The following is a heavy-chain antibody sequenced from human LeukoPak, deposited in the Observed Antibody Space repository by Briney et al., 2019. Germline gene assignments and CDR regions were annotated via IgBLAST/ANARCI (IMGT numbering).Heavy chain of an antibody. J-gene: IGHJ3*02. V-gene: IGHV3-7*03. D-gene: IGHD3-16*02. Sequence: TGGSLRLSCTASGLSLNNYWMTWVRQAPGKGLEWVANIKEDGSETYYVDSVKGRFTISRDNSKNTLYLQMNSLRAEDTAVYYCAKAFPGLRVWGSYPDAFDIWGQGTMVTVSS. CDR2: IKEDGSET. CDR3: AKAFPGLRVWGSYPDAFDI. CDR1: GLSLNNYW.